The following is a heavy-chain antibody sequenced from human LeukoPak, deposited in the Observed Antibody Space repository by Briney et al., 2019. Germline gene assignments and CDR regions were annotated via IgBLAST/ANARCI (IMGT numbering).Heavy chain of an antibody. Sequence: SETLSLTCTVSGGSISSSSYYWGWIRQPPGKGLEWIGSIYYSGSTYYNPSLKSRVTISVDTSKNQFSLNLRSVTAADTAVYYCARDICGYNYGCFDSWGQGTLVTVSS. CDR3: ARDICGYNYGCFDS. CDR1: GGSISSSSYY. J-gene: IGHJ4*02. D-gene: IGHD5-18*01. V-gene: IGHV4-39*07. CDR2: IYYSGST.